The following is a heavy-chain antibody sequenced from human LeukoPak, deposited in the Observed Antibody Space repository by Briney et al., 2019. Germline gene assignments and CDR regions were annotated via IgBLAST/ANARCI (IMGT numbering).Heavy chain of an antibody. J-gene: IGHJ4*02. Sequence: GGSLRLSCVASGFTFGKYWMSWVRQAPGKGLEWVANIKLDGSEKNYVDSVKGRFTISRDNTKNSLYLQMNSLRVEDTAVFYCARDQYDTWSRRGNFDSWGQGTLVIASS. D-gene: IGHD3-3*01. V-gene: IGHV3-7*03. CDR3: ARDQYDTWSRRGNFDS. CDR1: GFTFGKYW. CDR2: IKLDGSEK.